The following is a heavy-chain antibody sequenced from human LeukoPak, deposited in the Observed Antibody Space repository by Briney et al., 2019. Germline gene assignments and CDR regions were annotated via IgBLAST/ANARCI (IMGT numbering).Heavy chain of an antibody. J-gene: IGHJ2*01. CDR2: ISYNSDTI. CDR1: GFTFDDYA. Sequence: GRSLRLSCAASGFTFDDYAMHWVRQAPGKGLEWVSGISYNSDTIAYADSVKGRFTISRDNAKNSLYLQMNSLRAEDAALYYCAKDYCGGDCYSGWYFDLWGRGTLVTVSS. V-gene: IGHV3-9*01. CDR3: AKDYCGGDCYSGWYFDL. D-gene: IGHD2-21*02.